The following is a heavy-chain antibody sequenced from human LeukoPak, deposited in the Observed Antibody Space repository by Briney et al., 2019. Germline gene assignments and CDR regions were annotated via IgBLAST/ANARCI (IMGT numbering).Heavy chain of an antibody. CDR3: ARDGKDGYNFSTDFDY. CDR2: IWYDGSNK. D-gene: IGHD5-24*01. CDR1: GFTFSTYS. V-gene: IGHV3-33*08. Sequence: GGSLRLSCAASGFTFSTYSMNWVRQAPGKGLEWVAVIWYDGSNKYYADSVKGRFTISRDNSKNTLYLQMNSLRAEDTAVYYCARDGKDGYNFSTDFDYWGQGTLVTVSS. J-gene: IGHJ4*02.